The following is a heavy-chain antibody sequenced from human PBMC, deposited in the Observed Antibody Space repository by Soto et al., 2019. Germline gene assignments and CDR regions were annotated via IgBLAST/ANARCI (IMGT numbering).Heavy chain of an antibody. Sequence: QVQLVESGGGVVQPGRSLRLSCAASGFTFSNCAMHWVRQAPGKGLEWVAVISYDGRDKYYADSVKGRFTISRDNSKNTLSLPINILRVEHPAVYYCAREGNGRKAGRYSDLWGRGTLVTVSS. V-gene: IGHV3-30*04. CDR3: AREGNGRKAGRYSDL. CDR1: GFTFSNCA. CDR2: ISYDGRDK. D-gene: IGHD3-10*01. J-gene: IGHJ2*01.